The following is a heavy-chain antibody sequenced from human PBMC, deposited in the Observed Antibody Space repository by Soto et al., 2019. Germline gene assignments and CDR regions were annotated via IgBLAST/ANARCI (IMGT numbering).Heavy chain of an antibody. D-gene: IGHD1-26*01. CDR3: AKDHPDSGDLGPFDS. V-gene: IGHV3-23*01. CDR2: ISGSGVRT. J-gene: IGHJ4*02. Sequence: DVQLLESGGGLVQPGGSLRLSCAASGFTFTKSAMNWVRQAPGKGLEWVAAISGSGVRTYYADSVQGRFTISRDNARNTVTLQMNSLRLEDTALYYCAKDHPDSGDLGPFDSWGQGDLVNVSS. CDR1: GFTFTKSA.